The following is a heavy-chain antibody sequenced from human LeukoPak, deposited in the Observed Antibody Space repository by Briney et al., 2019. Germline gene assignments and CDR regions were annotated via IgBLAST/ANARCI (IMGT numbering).Heavy chain of an antibody. J-gene: IGHJ5*02. Sequence: PSETLSLTCTVSGGSISSGSYYWSWIRQPAGKGLEWIGRIYTSGSTNYNPSLKSRVTISVDTSKNQFSLKLSSVTAADTAVYYCARGPRGYSYGQGEGYWFDPWGQGTLDTVSS. V-gene: IGHV4-61*02. CDR1: GGSISSGSYY. CDR2: IYTSGST. CDR3: ARGPRGYSYGQGEGYWFDP. D-gene: IGHD5-18*01.